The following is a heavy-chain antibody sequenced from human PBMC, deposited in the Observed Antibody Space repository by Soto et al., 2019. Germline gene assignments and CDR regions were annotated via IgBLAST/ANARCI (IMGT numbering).Heavy chain of an antibody. J-gene: IGHJ4*02. V-gene: IGHV4-34*01. D-gene: IGHD3-16*02. CDR3: ARATYYDYIWGSYRLYYFDY. Sequence: QVQLQQWGAGLLKPSETLSLTCAVYGGSFSGYYWSWIRQPPGKGLEWIGEINHSGSTNYNPSLKSRVTISVDTSKNQFSLKLSSVTAADTAVYYCARATYYDYIWGSYRLYYFDYWGQGTLLTVSS. CDR2: INHSGST. CDR1: GGSFSGYY.